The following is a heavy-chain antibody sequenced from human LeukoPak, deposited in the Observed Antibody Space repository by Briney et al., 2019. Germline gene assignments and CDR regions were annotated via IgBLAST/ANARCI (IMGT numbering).Heavy chain of an antibody. CDR1: GFTFSSYA. J-gene: IGHJ4*02. CDR3: AKDGAAGPLYYFDY. CDR2: ISGSDGST. V-gene: IGHV3-23*01. D-gene: IGHD6-13*01. Sequence: GGSLRLSCAASGFTFSSYAMSWVRQAPGKGLEWVSGISGSDGSTNYADSVKGRFTISRDNSKNTLYLQMNSLRAEDTAVYYCAKDGAAGPLYYFDYWGQGTLVTVSS.